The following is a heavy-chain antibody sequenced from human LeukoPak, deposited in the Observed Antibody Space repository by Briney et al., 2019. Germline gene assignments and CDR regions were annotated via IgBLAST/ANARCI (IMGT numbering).Heavy chain of an antibody. CDR1: GGSFSGYY. CDR3: ARGNYDILSDYSLYSPRGGFDH. CDR2: INHSGST. V-gene: IGHV4-34*01. Sequence: PSETLSLTCAVYGGSFSGYYWSWIRQPPGKGLERIGEINHSGSTNYNPSLKSRVTISVDTSKNQFSLRLTSVSAADTAVYYCARGNYDILSDYSLYSPRGGFDHWGQGILVTVSS. D-gene: IGHD3-9*01. J-gene: IGHJ4*02.